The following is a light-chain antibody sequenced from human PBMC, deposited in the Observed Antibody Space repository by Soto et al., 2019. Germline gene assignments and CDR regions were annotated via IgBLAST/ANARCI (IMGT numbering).Light chain of an antibody. Sequence: DIQMTQSPSSLSASVGDRVTITCRASQPITTYLNWYQQKPGKAPQLLIYGASSLQSGVPSRFTRIGSVTDFTLTISSLQPEDFATYLSQRSHSTPWTFGQGTKVEIK. CDR1: QPITTY. J-gene: IGKJ1*01. V-gene: IGKV1-39*01. CDR3: QRSHSTPWT. CDR2: GAS.